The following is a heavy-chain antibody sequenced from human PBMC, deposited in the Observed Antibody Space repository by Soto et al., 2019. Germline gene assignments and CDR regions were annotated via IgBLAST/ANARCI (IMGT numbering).Heavy chain of an antibody. Sequence: GGSLRLSCAASEFTFNKAWMSWVRQAPGKGLEWVSAISGSGGSTYYADSVKGRFTISRDNSKNTLYLKMNSLRAEDTAVYYCSKDSPRIAVAFYYYYGMDVWGQGTTVTVSS. D-gene: IGHD6-19*01. J-gene: IGHJ6*02. CDR1: EFTFNKAW. CDR3: SKDSPRIAVAFYYYYGMDV. V-gene: IGHV3-23*01. CDR2: ISGSGGST.